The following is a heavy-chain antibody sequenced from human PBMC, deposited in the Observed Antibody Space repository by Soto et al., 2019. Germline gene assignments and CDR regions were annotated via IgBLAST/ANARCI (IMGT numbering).Heavy chain of an antibody. CDR2: ISYDGSNK. J-gene: IGHJ6*02. V-gene: IGHV3-30-3*01. CDR1: GFPFSSYA. CDR3: ATKGGGATVNTYCCASGMDV. D-gene: IGHD4-17*01. Sequence: QVQLVESGGGVVQPGRSLRLSCAASGFPFSSYAMHWVRQAPGKGLEGVAVISYDGSNKYYADSVRGRFTISRDNSKNTLNLQMDSLRAEDAAVYYCATKGGGATVNTYCCASGMDVWGQGTMVTVSS.